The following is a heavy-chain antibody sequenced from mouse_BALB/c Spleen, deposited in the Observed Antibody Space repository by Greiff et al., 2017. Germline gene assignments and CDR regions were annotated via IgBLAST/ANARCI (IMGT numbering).Heavy chain of an antibody. CDR1: GYSITSGYY. V-gene: IGHV3-6*02. J-gene: IGHJ4*01. D-gene: IGHD2-4*01. Sequence: VQLQQSGPGLVKPSQSLSLTCSVTGYSITSGYYWNWIRQFPGNKLEWMGYISYDGSNNYNPSLKNRISITRDTSKNQFFLKLNSVTTEDTATYYCARGGTMITFYAMDYWGQGTSVTVSS. CDR2: ISYDGSN. CDR3: ARGGTMITFYAMDY.